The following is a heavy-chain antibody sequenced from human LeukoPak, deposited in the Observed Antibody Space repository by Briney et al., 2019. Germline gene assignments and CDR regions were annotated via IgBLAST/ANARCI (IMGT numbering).Heavy chain of an antibody. CDR3: ARSSGGSSGYFEY. V-gene: IGHV4-39*01. D-gene: IGHD3-22*01. CDR2: IYYSGST. Sequence: PSETLSLTCTVSGGSISSSSYYWGWIRQPPGKGLEWIGSIYYSGSTYYNPSLKSRVTISVDTSKNQFSLKLSSVTAADTAVYYCARSSGGSSGYFEYWGQGTLITVSS. CDR1: GGSISSSSYY. J-gene: IGHJ4*02.